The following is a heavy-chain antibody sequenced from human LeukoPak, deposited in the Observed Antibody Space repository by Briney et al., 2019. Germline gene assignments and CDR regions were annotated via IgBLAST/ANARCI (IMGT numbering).Heavy chain of an antibody. CDR1: GGTFSSYA. J-gene: IGHJ6*02. CDR3: ARGHAMVRGVYYYYYYGMDV. CDR2: IIPIFGTA. Sequence: SVKVSCKASGGTFSSYAISWVRQAPGQGLEWMGGIIPIFGTANYAQKFQGRVTITADESTSTAYMELSSLRSEDTAVYYCARGHAMVRGVYYYYYYGMDVWGQGTTVTVSS. V-gene: IGHV1-69*13. D-gene: IGHD3-10*01.